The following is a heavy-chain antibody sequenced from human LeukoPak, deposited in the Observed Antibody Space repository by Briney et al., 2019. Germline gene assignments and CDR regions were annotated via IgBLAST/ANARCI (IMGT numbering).Heavy chain of an antibody. D-gene: IGHD4-23*01. J-gene: IGHJ4*02. V-gene: IGHV3-7*01. CDR3: ASRNSLFI. Sequence: GGSLRLSCVASGFTFSSYAMHWVRQAPGKGLEWVANIKQDGSEKYYVDSVKGRFTISRDNAKNSLYLQMNSLRAEDTAVYYCASRNSLFIWGQGTLVTVSS. CDR1: GFTFSSYA. CDR2: IKQDGSEK.